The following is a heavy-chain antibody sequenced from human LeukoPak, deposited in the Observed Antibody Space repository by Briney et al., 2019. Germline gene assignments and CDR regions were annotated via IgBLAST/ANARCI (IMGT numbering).Heavy chain of an antibody. D-gene: IGHD4-17*01. Sequence: SETLSLTCTVSGGSISSYYWSWIRQPPGKGLEWIGYIYYSGSTNYNPSLKSRVTISVDTSKNQFSLKLSSVTAADTAVYYCARETFDYGSYWGQGTLVTVSS. V-gene: IGHV4-59*12. CDR2: IYYSGST. CDR3: ARETFDYGSY. J-gene: IGHJ4*02. CDR1: GGSISSYY.